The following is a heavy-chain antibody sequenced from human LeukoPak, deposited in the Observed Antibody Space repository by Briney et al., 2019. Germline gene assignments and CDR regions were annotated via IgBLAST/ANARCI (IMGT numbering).Heavy chain of an antibody. D-gene: IGHD3-22*01. V-gene: IGHV4-38-2*02. CDR2: LDYSGST. CDR1: GYSIRSGYY. Sequence: PSETLSLTCTVSGYSIRSGYYWGWIRQPPGKGLEWIGSLDYSGSTYHNPSLKSRVTLSVDTSKNQFSLSLSSVTAADTAVYYCARHEDYDSSGYYYVTIGWFDPWGQGTLVTVSS. J-gene: IGHJ5*02. CDR3: ARHEDYDSSGYYYVTIGWFDP.